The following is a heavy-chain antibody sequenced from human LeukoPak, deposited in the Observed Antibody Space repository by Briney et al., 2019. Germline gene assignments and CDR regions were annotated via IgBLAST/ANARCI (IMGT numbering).Heavy chain of an antibody. J-gene: IGHJ4*02. V-gene: IGHV4-34*01. CDR3: AREGTYYDFWSGYYPIYFDY. D-gene: IGHD3-3*01. CDR2: INHSGST. Sequence: SETLSLTCAVYGGSFSGYYWSWIRQPPGKGLEWIGEINHSGSTNYNPSLKSRVTISVDTSKNQFSLKLSSVTAADTAVYYCAREGTYYDFWSGYYPIYFDYWGQGTLVTVSS. CDR1: GGSFSGYY.